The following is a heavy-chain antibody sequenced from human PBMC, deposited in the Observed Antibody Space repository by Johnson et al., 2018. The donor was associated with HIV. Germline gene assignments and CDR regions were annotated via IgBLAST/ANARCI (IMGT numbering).Heavy chain of an antibody. J-gene: IGHJ3*02. Sequence: VHLVESGGTWVERGGSLRLSCAASGFSFSDYAMNWVRQAPGKGLEWVSLIYTGGSTFYADSVKGRFTISRDNSKNALYLQMNSLRTEDTAVYYCVRVSLGYSYGYDAFDIWGQGTMVTVSS. CDR2: IYTGGST. D-gene: IGHD5-18*01. CDR3: VRVSLGYSYGYDAFDI. V-gene: IGHV3-66*02. CDR1: GFSFSDYA.